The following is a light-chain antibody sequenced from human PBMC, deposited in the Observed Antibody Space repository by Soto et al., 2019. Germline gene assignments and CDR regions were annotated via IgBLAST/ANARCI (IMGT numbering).Light chain of an antibody. V-gene: IGLV2-8*01. CDR1: SSDVGDYNY. J-gene: IGLJ1*01. CDR2: EVT. Sequence: QSALTQPPSASGSPGQSVTISCTGTSSDVGDYNYVSWYQQHPGKAPKLLIYEVTKRPLGVPDRFSGSKSGNAASLTVSGLQAEDEADYYCSSYAGSNYPYVFGTGTKLTVL. CDR3: SSYAGSNYPYV.